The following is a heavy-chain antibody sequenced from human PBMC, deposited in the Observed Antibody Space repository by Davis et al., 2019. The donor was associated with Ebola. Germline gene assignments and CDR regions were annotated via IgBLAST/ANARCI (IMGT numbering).Heavy chain of an antibody. CDR1: GFTVSSNY. V-gene: IGHV3-66*01. CDR2: IYSGGST. J-gene: IGHJ5*02. CDR3: ARVLTTVTTGWFDP. Sequence: GESLKISCAASGFTVSSNYMSWVRQAPGKGLEWVSVIYSGGSTYYADSVKGRFTISRDNSKNTLYLQMNSLRAEDTAVYYCARVLTTVTTGWFDPWGQGTLVTVSS. D-gene: IGHD4-17*01.